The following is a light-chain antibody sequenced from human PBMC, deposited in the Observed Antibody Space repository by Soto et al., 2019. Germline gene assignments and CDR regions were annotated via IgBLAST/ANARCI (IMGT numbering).Light chain of an antibody. V-gene: IGLV2-23*01. CDR3: CSYAGRDYV. J-gene: IGLJ1*01. CDR2: EGS. CDR1: SSDVGSYNL. Sequence: QSALTQPASVSGSPGQSITISCTGTSSDVGSYNLVSWYQQHPGKAPKLMIYEGSKRPSGVSIRFSGSKSGNTASLTISGLQAEDEADYYCCSYAGRDYVFGTGTKLTVL.